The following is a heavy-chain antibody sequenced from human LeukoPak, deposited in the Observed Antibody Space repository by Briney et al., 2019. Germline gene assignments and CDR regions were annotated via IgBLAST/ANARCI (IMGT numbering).Heavy chain of an antibody. CDR3: AREGCSGGSCYLDY. J-gene: IGHJ4*02. CDR2: IYYSGST. Sequence: PSETLSLTCTVSGGSISSYHWSWIRQPPGKGLEWIGYIYYSGSTNYNPSLKSRVTISVDTSKNQFSLKLSSVTAADTAVYYCAREGCSGGSCYLDYWGQGTLVTVSS. V-gene: IGHV4-59*01. CDR1: GGSISSYH. D-gene: IGHD2-15*01.